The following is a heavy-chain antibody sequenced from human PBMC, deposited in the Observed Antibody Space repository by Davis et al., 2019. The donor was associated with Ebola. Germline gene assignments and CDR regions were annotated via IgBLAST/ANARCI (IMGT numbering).Heavy chain of an antibody. Sequence: SETLSLTCTVSGGSISSSSYYWGWIRQPPGTGLEWIGRIYYSGSTYYTPSLKTRVTISVDTSKNQFSLKLSSVTAADTALYYCAVDIVLMVYAWFDYWGQGTLVTVSS. CDR3: AVDIVLMVYAWFDY. J-gene: IGHJ4*02. D-gene: IGHD2-8*01. CDR1: GGSISSSSYY. CDR2: IYYSGST. V-gene: IGHV4-39*01.